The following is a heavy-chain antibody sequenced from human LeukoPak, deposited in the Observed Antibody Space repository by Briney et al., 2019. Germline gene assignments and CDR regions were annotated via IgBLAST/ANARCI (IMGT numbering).Heavy chain of an antibody. D-gene: IGHD6-19*01. CDR2: ISSSSSYI. V-gene: IGHV3-21*01. J-gene: IGHJ5*02. Sequence: PGGSLRLSCAASGFTFSSYSMNWVRQAPGKGLEWVSSISSSSSYIYYADSVKGRFTVSRNNAKNSLYLQMNSLRAEDTAVYYCASMTAVAGAYNWFDPWGQGTLVTVSS. CDR3: ASMTAVAGAYNWFDP. CDR1: GFTFSSYS.